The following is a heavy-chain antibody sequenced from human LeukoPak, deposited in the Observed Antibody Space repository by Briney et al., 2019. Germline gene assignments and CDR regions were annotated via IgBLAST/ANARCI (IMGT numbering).Heavy chain of an antibody. CDR3: SKGAAVLTSGIAASSHEY. D-gene: IGHD6-25*01. J-gene: IGHJ4*02. CDR1: GYTFSDYG. CDR2: ISHSGVVK. Sequence: GGSLRLSCTASGYTFSDYGMHWVRQAPGKGLEWLSVISHSGVVKFYADSVKGRFTISRDNSKNTVYLQMNNLADEDTAVYYCSKGAAVLTSGIAASSHEYWGQGTLVTVSS. V-gene: IGHV3-30*18.